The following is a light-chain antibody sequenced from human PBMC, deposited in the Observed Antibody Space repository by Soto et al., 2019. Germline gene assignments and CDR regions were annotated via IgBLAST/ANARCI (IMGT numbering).Light chain of an antibody. J-gene: IGKJ1*01. V-gene: IGKV1-5*03. CDR3: QQYSSYPWT. CDR1: QSISSW. CDR2: DAS. Sequence: DIQMTQSPSALSASLGDRVSITFRASQSISSWLAWYQQKPGKAPKLLIYDASSLESGVPSRFSGSGSGTEFTLTISSLQPDDFATYYCQQYSSYPWTFGQGTKVDIK.